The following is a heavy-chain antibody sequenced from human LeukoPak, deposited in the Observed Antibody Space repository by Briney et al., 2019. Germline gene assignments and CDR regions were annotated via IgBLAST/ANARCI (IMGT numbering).Heavy chain of an antibody. CDR2: ISGSGGST. D-gene: IGHD5-18*01. CDR1: GFTFSSYA. J-gene: IGHJ4*02. V-gene: IGHV3-23*01. CDR3: AKAPNLPPRGYSYGPDRR. Sequence: GGSLRLSCAASGFTFSSYAVSWVRQAPGKGLEWVSAISGSGGSTYYADSVKGRFTISRDNSKNTLYLQMNSLRAEDTAVYYCAKAPNLPPRGYSYGPDRRWGQGTLVTVSS.